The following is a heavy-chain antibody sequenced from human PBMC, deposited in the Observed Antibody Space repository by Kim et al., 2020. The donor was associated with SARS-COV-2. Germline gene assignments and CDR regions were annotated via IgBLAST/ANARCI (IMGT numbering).Heavy chain of an antibody. CDR1: GFIFSTYW. V-gene: IGHV3-7*01. CDR2: IKQDGREK. CDR3: AILYSN. Sequence: GGSLRLSCAGSGFIFSTYWMTWVRQAPGKGLEWVANIKQDGREKNYVDSVKGRFTISRDNAKNSLYLQINSLRGEDTAVYYCAILYSNWGQGTRVTVSS. D-gene: IGHD3-3*01. J-gene: IGHJ4*02.